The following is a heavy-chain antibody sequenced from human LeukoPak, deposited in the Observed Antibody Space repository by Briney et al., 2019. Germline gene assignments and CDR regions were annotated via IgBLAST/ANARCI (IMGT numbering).Heavy chain of an antibody. CDR1: GFTLSDHA. D-gene: IGHD3-22*01. J-gene: IGHJ4*02. CDR3: AYLDSSGFYYGRLRY. V-gene: IGHV3-23*01. Sequence: HPGGSLRLSCAASGFTLSDHAMTWVRQTLAKGLESVSSTSAGGDITHYAESVKGRFTISRDNSKSTLYLQMNSLRAEDTAIYFCAYLDSSGFYYGRLRYWGQGTPVTVSS. CDR2: TSAGGDIT.